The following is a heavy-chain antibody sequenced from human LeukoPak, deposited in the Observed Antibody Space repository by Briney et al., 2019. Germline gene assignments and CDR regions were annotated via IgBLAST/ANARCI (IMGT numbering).Heavy chain of an antibody. CDR1: GFTFSDYY. D-gene: IGHD2-21*02. V-gene: IGHV3-30-3*01. Sequence: GGSLRLSCAASGFTFSDYYMSWIRQAPGKGLEWVAVISYDGSNKYYADSVKGRFTISRDNSKNTVFMEMNSLKPEDTALCYCARSEHIVVVTSTPASYWGQGTLVTVSS. J-gene: IGHJ4*02. CDR3: ARSEHIVVVTSTPASY. CDR2: ISYDGSNK.